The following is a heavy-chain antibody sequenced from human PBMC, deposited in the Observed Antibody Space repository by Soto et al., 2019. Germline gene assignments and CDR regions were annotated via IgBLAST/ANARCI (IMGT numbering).Heavy chain of an antibody. Sequence: ASVKVSCKASGYTFTGYYMHWVLQAPGQGLEWMGWINPNSGGTNYAQKFQGWVTMTRDTSISTAYMELSRLRSDDTAVYYCARGSALRYFDWSFLWGQGTLVTVSS. CDR1: GYTFTGYY. CDR2: INPNSGGT. D-gene: IGHD3-9*01. CDR3: ARGSALRYFDWSFL. V-gene: IGHV1-2*04. J-gene: IGHJ4*02.